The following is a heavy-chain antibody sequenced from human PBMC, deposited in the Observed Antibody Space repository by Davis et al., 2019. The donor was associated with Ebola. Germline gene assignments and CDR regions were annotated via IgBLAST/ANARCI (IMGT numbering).Heavy chain of an antibody. CDR3: ARWPMNIVVVITETGFDY. CDR1: GFTFSSYS. J-gene: IGHJ4*02. Sequence: GGSLRLSCAASGFTFSSYSMNWVRQPPGKGLEWVSYISSSSSTIYYADSVKGRFTNSRDNAKNSLYLQMNSLRDEDTAVYYCARWPMNIVVVITETGFDYWGQGTLVTVSS. V-gene: IGHV3-48*02. CDR2: ISSSSSTI. D-gene: IGHD3-22*01.